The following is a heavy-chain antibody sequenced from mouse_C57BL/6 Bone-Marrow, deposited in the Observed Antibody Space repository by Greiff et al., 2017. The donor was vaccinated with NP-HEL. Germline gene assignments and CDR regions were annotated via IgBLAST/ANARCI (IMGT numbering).Heavy chain of an antibody. V-gene: IGHV5-17*01. CDR3: ARPGGGTPFAY. D-gene: IGHD4-1*01. Sequence: EVMLVESGGGLVKPGGSLKLSCAASGFTFSDYGMHWVRQAPEKGLEWVAYISSGSSTIYYADTVKGRFTISRDNAKNTLFLQMTSLRSEDTAMYYCARPGGGTPFAYWGQGTLVTVSA. J-gene: IGHJ3*01. CDR1: GFTFSDYG. CDR2: ISSGSSTI.